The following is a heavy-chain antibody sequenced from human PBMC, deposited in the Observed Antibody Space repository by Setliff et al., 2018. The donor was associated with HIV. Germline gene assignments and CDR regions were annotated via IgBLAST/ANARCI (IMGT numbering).Heavy chain of an antibody. Sequence: SETLSLTCTVSGGSISLYYWSWIRQPPGKGLEWIGYIYYSGTTNYNPSLKSRVTISVDTSKNQFSLRLTSVTAADTAVYYCARGRDGYNFYYYYYMDVWGKGTTVTVSS. D-gene: IGHD5-12*01. CDR1: GGSISLYY. CDR2: IYYSGTT. J-gene: IGHJ6*03. CDR3: ARGRDGYNFYYYYYMDV. V-gene: IGHV4-59*08.